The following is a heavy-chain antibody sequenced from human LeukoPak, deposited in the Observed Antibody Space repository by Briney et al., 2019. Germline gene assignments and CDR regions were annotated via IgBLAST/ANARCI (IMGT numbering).Heavy chain of an antibody. CDR1: GFTFSSYG. Sequence: GRSVTLSCAPSGFTFSSYGMHWVSQAAGKGLEWVAFIGYDGSNKYYADSVKGRFTNSRDNSKNTLYLQMNSLRAEDTAVYYCAKVDTAMDYYYYYMDVWGKGTTVTVSS. CDR3: AKVDTAMDYYYYYMDV. J-gene: IGHJ6*03. D-gene: IGHD5-18*01. CDR2: IGYDGSNK. V-gene: IGHV3-30*02.